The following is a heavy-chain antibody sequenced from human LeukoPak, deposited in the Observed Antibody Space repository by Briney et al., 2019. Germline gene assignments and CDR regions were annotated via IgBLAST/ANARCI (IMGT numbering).Heavy chain of an antibody. V-gene: IGHV3-53*01. CDR2: IYSGGST. CDR1: GFTVSSNY. CDR3: ARAAGDYYGSGSPNYFDY. Sequence: GGSLRLSCAASGFTVSSNYMSWVRQAPGKGPEWVSVIYSGGSTYYADSVKGRFTISRDNSKNTLYLQMNSLRAEDTAVYYCARAAGDYYGSGSPNYFDYWGQGTLVTVSS. J-gene: IGHJ4*02. D-gene: IGHD3-10*01.